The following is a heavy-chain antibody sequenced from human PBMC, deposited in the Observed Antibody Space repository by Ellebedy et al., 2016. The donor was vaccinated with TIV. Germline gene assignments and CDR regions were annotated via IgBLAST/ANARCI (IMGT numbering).Heavy chain of an antibody. V-gene: IGHV4-39*07. CDR3: ARDPALPRGRFDP. CDR1: GGSISGYS. J-gene: IGHJ5*02. CDR2: IHYRGST. Sequence: MPSETLSLTCTVSGGSISGYSWSWIRQPPGKGLEWIGSIHYRGSTYYNPSLKSRVTISVDTSKNQFSLNLSSVTAADTAVYYCARDPALPRGRFDPWGPGTLVTVSS.